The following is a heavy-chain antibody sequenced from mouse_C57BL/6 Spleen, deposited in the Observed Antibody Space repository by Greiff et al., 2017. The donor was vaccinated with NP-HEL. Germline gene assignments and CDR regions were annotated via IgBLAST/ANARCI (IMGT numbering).Heavy chain of an antibody. D-gene: IGHD2-4*01. CDR3: ARRDYDVGAWFAD. J-gene: IGHJ3*01. Sequence: QVQLQQPGAELVRPGSSVKLSCKASGYTFTSYWMHWVKQRPIQGLEWIGNIDPSDSETHYNQKFKAKATLTVDKSSSTAYMQLSSLTSKDPAVYYWARRDYDVGAWFADWGQGTLVTVSA. CDR1: GYTFTSYW. V-gene: IGHV1-52*01. CDR2: IDPSDSET.